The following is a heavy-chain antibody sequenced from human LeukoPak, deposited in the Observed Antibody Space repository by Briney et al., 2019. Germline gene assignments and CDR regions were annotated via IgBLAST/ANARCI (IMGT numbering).Heavy chain of an antibody. V-gene: IGHV3-33*01. Sequence: PGGSLRLSCAASGFTFSSYGMHGVRQGPGKGLEWVAVIWYDGSNKYYADSVKGRFTISRDNSKNTLYLQMNSLRAEDTAVYYCARDMAAVASSNWFDPWGQGTLVTVSS. CDR3: ARDMAAVASSNWFDP. CDR1: GFTFSSYG. D-gene: IGHD6-19*01. J-gene: IGHJ5*02. CDR2: IWYDGSNK.